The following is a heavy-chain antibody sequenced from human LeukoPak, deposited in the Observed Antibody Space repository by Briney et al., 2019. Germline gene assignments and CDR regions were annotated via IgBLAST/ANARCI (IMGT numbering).Heavy chain of an antibody. CDR1: GGSISSYY. J-gene: IGHJ6*02. CDR2: IYYSGSI. D-gene: IGHD2-21*02. CDR3: ARAYCGGDCYPYAPYYYGMDV. V-gene: IGHV4-59*08. Sequence: SSETLSLTCTVSGGSISSYYWSWIRQPPGKGLEWIGYIYYSGSINYNPSLKSRVTISVDTSKNQFSLKLSSVTAADTAVYYCARAYCGGDCYPYAPYYYGMDVWGQGTTVTVSS.